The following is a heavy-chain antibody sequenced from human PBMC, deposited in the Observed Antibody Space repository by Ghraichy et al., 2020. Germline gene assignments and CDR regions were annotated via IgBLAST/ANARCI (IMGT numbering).Heavy chain of an antibody. Sequence: GESLNISCAASGFTFSSYSMNWVRQAPGKGLEWVSYISSSSSTIYYADSVKGRFTISRDNAKNSLYLQMNSLRAEDTAVYYCARDDCSSTSCYASYYYYGMDVWGQGTTVTVSS. J-gene: IGHJ6*02. CDR3: ARDDCSSTSCYASYYYYGMDV. D-gene: IGHD2-2*01. CDR1: GFTFSSYS. CDR2: ISSSSSTI. V-gene: IGHV3-48*04.